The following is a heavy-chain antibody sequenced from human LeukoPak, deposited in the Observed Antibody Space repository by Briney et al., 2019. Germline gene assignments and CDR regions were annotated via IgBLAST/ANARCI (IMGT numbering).Heavy chain of an antibody. CDR3: ARTHREWFGDYSTWGHAFDI. V-gene: IGHV4-39*01. D-gene: IGHD3-10*01. CDR1: GGSISSSSYY. J-gene: IGHJ3*02. CDR2: IYYSGRT. Sequence: PSETLSLTCTVSGGSISSSSYYWGWIRQPPGKGLEWIGNIYYSGRTYSSPSLKSRVTISVDTSKNQFSLKLSSVTVADTAVYYCARTHREWFGDYSTWGHAFDIWGQGTMVTVSS.